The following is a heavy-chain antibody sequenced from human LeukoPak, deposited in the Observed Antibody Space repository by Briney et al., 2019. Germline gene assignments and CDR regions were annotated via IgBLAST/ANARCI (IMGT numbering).Heavy chain of an antibody. CDR1: GGSISSGSYF. J-gene: IGHJ4*02. Sequence: SQTLTLTCTVSGGSISSGSYFWSWIRQPAGKRLEWIGRIYTSGNTNYNPSLKSRVTISVDTSKNQFSLKLSSRTAADTAVYYCARDPGYSSSWDVWGQGTLVTVSS. D-gene: IGHD6-13*01. CDR2: IYTSGNT. V-gene: IGHV4-61*02. CDR3: ARDPGYSSSWDV.